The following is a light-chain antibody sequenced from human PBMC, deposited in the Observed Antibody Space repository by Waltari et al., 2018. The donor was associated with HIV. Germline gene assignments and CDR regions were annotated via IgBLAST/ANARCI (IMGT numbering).Light chain of an antibody. CDR1: SSDVGGYTY. CDR3: SSYTSSSTLYV. J-gene: IGLJ1*01. Sequence: QSALTQPASVSGSPGQSITISCTGTSSDVGGYTYVSWYQQHPGTATKLIISEVSNRPSGVTNRFSGSKSGNTASLTISGLQVEDEADYYCSSYTSSSTLYVFGTGTKVTVL. CDR2: EVS. V-gene: IGLV2-14*01.